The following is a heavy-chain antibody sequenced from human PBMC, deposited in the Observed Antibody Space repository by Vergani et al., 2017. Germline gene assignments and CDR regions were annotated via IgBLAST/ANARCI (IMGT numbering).Heavy chain of an antibody. D-gene: IGHD4-17*01. CDR3: ARRGKGYGDYFDY. CDR2: IYHSGST. CDR1: GGSLSSGGYS. J-gene: IGHJ4*02. V-gene: IGHV4-30-2*05. Sequence: QLQLQESGSGLVKPSQTLSLTCAVSGGSLSSGGYSWSWIRQPPGKGLEWIGYIYHSGSTYNNPSLKSRVTVSVDTSKNQFSLKLSSVTAADAAVYYCARRGKGYGDYFDYWGQGTLVTVSS.